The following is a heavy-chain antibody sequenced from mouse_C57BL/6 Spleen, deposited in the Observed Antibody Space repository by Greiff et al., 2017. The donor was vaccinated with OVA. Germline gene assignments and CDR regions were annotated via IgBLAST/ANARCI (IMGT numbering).Heavy chain of an antibody. CDR1: GFTFSSYT. D-gene: IGHD2-1*01. J-gene: IGHJ1*03. CDR2: ISGGGGNT. Sequence: EVKLMESGGGLVKPGGSLKLSCAASGFTFSSYTMSWVRQTPEKRLEWVATISGGGGNTYYPDSVKGRFTISRDNAKNTLYLQMSSLRSEDTALYYCARHPPYGNYWYFDVWGTGTTVTVSS. CDR3: ARHPPYGNYWYFDV. V-gene: IGHV5-9*01.